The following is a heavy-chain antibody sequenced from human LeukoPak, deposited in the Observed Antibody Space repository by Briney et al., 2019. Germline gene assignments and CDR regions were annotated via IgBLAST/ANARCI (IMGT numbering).Heavy chain of an antibody. CDR3: AGMTMVTGGFDY. CDR2: IYYSGST. Sequence: QTPSLTCTVSGGSISSGGYYWNWIRQHPGKGLEWIGYIYYSGSTFYNPSLMSRVTISLDTSKNQFSLKLSSVTAADTAVYYCAGMTMVTGGFDYGGQESLVTVSS. CDR1: GGSISSGGYY. V-gene: IGHV4-31*03. D-gene: IGHD4/OR15-4a*01. J-gene: IGHJ4*02.